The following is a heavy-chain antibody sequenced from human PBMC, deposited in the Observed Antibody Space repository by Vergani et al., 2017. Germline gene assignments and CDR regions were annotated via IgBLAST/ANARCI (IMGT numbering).Heavy chain of an antibody. CDR1: GFTFSSYG. CDR3: LRGQTTVNYGGYYYYYGMDV. J-gene: IGHJ6*02. Sequence: QVQLVESGGGVVQPGGSLRLSCAASGFTFSSYGMHWVRQAPGKGLEWVAFIRYDGSNKYYADSVKGRFTISRDNSKNTLYLQMNSLRAEDTAVYYSLRGQTTVNYGGYYYYYGMDVWGQGTTVTVSS. D-gene: IGHD4-17*01. CDR2: IRYDGSNK. V-gene: IGHV3-30*02.